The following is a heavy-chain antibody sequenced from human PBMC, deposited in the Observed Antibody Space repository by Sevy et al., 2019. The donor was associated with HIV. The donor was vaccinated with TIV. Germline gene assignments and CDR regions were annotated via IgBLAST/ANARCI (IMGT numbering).Heavy chain of an antibody. D-gene: IGHD2-15*01. Sequence: GGSLRLSCAASGFAFSDYAMHWVRQAPGKGLEWVAAISYAGDNKYFADSVKGRFTVSKDNSKNTLYLEMNSLGAEDTAVYYCAKAHADCSGGTCYTAHYYYDMDVWGRGATVTVSS. CDR2: ISYAGDNK. CDR1: GFAFSDYA. J-gene: IGHJ6*02. CDR3: AKAHADCSGGTCYTAHYYYDMDV. V-gene: IGHV3-30*18.